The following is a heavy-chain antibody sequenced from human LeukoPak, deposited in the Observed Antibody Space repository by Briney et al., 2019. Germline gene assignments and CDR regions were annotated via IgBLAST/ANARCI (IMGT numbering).Heavy chain of an antibody. CDR3: ARSRSPIAYYFDY. V-gene: IGHV4-4*09. Sequence: PSETLSLTCTVSGGSISSYYWSWIRQPPGKGLEWIGYIYKSGSTNYNPSLKSRVTISVDTSKNQLSLNLRSVTAADTAVYYFARSRSPIAYYFDYWGQGTLVTVSS. J-gene: IGHJ4*02. CDR1: GGSISSYY. D-gene: IGHD2-2*01. CDR2: IYKSGST.